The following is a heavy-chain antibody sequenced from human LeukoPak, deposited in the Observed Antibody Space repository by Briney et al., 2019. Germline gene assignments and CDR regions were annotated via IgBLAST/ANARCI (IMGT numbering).Heavy chain of an antibody. Sequence: SETLSLTCTVSGGSISSYYWSWIRQPPGKGLEWIGYIYYSGSTNYNPSLKSRATISVDTSKNQFSLKLSSVTAADTAVYYCARTDTAMGYFDYWGQGTLVTASS. CDR2: IYYSGST. J-gene: IGHJ4*02. V-gene: IGHV4-59*01. D-gene: IGHD5-18*01. CDR1: GGSISSYY. CDR3: ARTDTAMGYFDY.